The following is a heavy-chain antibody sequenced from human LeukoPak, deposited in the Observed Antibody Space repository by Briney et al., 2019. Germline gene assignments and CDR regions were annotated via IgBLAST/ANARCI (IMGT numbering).Heavy chain of an antibody. CDR3: ARYHNGYDDY. V-gene: IGHV4-39*07. CDR2: IYYSGNT. D-gene: IGHD5-12*01. J-gene: IGHJ4*02. CDR1: GDSISSSSYY. Sequence: PSETLSLTCTVSGDSISSSSYYWGWIRQPPGKGLEWIGSIYYSGNTYYNPSLKSRVTISLDTSRSHFSLKMRSVTAADTAVYYCARYHNGYDDYWGQGTLVTVSS.